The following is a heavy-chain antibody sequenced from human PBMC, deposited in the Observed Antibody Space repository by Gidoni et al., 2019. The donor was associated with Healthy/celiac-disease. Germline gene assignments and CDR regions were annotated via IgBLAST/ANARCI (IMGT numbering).Heavy chain of an antibody. D-gene: IGHD2-2*01. J-gene: IGHJ6*02. CDR1: GSSFTSYW. CDR3: ARHLSRIVVVPAAYDYYGMDV. CDR2: IYPGDSDT. V-gene: IGHV5-51*01. Sequence: EVQLVQSGAEVKKPGESLKISCKGSGSSFTSYWIGWVRQMPGKGLEWMGIIYPGDSDTRYSPSFQGQVTISADKSISTAYLQWSSLKASDTATYYCARHLSRIVVVPAAYDYYGMDVWGQGTTVTVSS.